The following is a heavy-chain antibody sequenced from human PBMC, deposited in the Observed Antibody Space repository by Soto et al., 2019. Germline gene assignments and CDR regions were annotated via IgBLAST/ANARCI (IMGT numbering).Heavy chain of an antibody. CDR3: SKDFVGATTPHSHYYYYYMDV. CDR1: GFTFSSYG. Sequence: QVQLVESGGGVVQPGRSLRLSCAASGFTFSSYGMHWVRQAPGKGLEWVAVISYDGSNKYYADSVKGRFTISRDNSKNTLYLQINSLRAEDMAVYYCSKDFVGATTPHSHYYYYYMDVWGKGTTVTVAS. V-gene: IGHV3-30*18. CDR2: ISYDGSNK. J-gene: IGHJ6*03. D-gene: IGHD5-12*01.